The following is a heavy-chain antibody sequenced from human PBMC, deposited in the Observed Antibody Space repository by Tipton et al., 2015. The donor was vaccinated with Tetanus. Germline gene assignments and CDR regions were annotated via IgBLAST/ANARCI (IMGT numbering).Heavy chain of an antibody. CDR1: GGSFSSSSYY. CDR2: VYYSGST. D-gene: IGHD5-12*01. V-gene: IGHV4-39*01. CDR3: ARVRRGATTDLDY. Sequence: TLSLTCAVYGGSFSSSSYYWGWIRQPPGKGLEWIGSVYYSGSTYYNPSLKSRVTISEDTSKNQFSLKLSSVTAADTAVYYCARVRRGATTDLDYWGQGTLVTVSS. J-gene: IGHJ4*02.